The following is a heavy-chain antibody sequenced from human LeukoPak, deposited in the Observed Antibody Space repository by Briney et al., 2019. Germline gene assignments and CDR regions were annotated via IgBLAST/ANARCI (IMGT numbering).Heavy chain of an antibody. J-gene: IGHJ4*02. Sequence: SETLSLTCTVSGGSISSSAYHWGWIRQPPGKGLEWIGSIHYSGSTYYNPSLKSRVTISVDPSKNQFSLKLSSMTAPDTAVYYCARQFRVSLMASYYFDHWGQGALVTVSS. D-gene: IGHD5-24*01. CDR1: GGSISSSAYH. V-gene: IGHV4-39*01. CDR3: ARQFRVSLMASYYFDH. CDR2: IHYSGST.